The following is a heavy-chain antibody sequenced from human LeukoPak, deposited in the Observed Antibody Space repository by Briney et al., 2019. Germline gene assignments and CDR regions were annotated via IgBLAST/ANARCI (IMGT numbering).Heavy chain of an antibody. CDR3: AKALLRLDAFDI. CDR2: INRNSDSL. J-gene: IGHJ3*02. Sequence: GGSLRLSCAASGFTFDDYAMHWVRQAPGKGLEWVSGINRNSDSLVYADSVKGRFTISRDNAKNSLFLQMNSLRAEDTALYYCAKALLRLDAFDIWGQGTMVTVSS. CDR1: GFTFDDYA. D-gene: IGHD1-26*01. V-gene: IGHV3-9*01.